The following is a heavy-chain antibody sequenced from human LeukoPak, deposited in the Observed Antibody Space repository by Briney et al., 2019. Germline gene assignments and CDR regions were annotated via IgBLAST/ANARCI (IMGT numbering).Heavy chain of an antibody. D-gene: IGHD4-17*01. CDR1: RLSFRSYS. CDR2: IKRDGTEK. CDR3: ARGPNTDYGRRYYYYMDV. V-gene: IGHV3-7*01. J-gene: IGHJ6*03. Sequence: GGSLRLSCAASRLSFRSYSMSWVRQAPGKGLEWVANIKRDGTEKYYVGSVEGRFTISRDNAKNSLYLQMNSLRAEDTAVYYCARGPNTDYGRRYYYYMDVWGKGTTVTVSS.